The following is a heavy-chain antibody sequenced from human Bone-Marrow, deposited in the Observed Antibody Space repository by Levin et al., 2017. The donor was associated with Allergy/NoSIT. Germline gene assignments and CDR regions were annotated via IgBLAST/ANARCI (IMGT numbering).Heavy chain of an antibody. CDR2: ISYDGNNI. J-gene: IGHJ5*02. V-gene: IGHV3-30*04. CDR3: ARDPGYSGANWFDP. Sequence: LSLTCAASGFTFSSYAMEWVRQAPGKGLEWVAVISYDGNNIYYADSVKGRFTISRDNSKNTLSLQMNSLRPEDTAVYYCARDPGYSGANWFDPWGQGTLVTVSS. D-gene: IGHD5-12*01. CDR1: GFTFSSYA.